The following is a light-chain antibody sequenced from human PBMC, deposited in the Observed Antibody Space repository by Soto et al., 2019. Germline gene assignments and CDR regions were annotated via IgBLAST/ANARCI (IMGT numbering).Light chain of an antibody. CDR2: AAS. CDR1: QGIRNN. J-gene: IGKJ3*01. V-gene: IGKV1-27*01. CDR3: QKYFSVPFT. Sequence: DIQMTQSPSSLSAYAGDRVNITCRASQGIRNNLAWYQQKPGEVPKLLIYAASTLQSGVPSRFSGSGSGTDFTLTIRSLQHEDVATYYCQKYFSVPFTFGPGTKVVIK.